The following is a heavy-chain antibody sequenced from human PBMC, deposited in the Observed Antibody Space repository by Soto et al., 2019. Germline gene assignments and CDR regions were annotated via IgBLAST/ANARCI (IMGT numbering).Heavy chain of an antibody. D-gene: IGHD2-21*01. CDR3: VRGAGDRYDGHGYLGRH. J-gene: IGHJ4*02. Sequence: EVQLVESGGGLVQPGGSLRLSCAASGFTFSSYWMHWVRQAPGKGLEWVSRMNMDGNRISYVDSVKGRCTISRDNAKNTFYMEMNSARVEDTAVYYCVRGAGDRYDGHGYLGRHRGQGSLVTVSS. CDR2: MNMDGNRI. CDR1: GFTFSSYW. V-gene: IGHV3-74*01.